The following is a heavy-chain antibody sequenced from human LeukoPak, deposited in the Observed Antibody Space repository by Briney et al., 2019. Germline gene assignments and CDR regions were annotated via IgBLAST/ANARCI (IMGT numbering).Heavy chain of an antibody. CDR3: ARAPMGAAALY. D-gene: IGHD6-13*01. CDR1: GYTFTTYA. Sequence: ASVKVSCKASGYTFTTYAIHWVRQAPGQRLEWMGWINAGNGNTKYSQRFQGRVTLTRDTSISTAYMELSSLRSDDTAFYYCARAPMGAAALYWGQGTLVTVSS. V-gene: IGHV1-3*01. CDR2: INAGNGNT. J-gene: IGHJ4*02.